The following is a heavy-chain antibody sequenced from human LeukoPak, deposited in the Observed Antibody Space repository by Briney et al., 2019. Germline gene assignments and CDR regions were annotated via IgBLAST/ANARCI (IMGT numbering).Heavy chain of an antibody. D-gene: IGHD5-24*01. J-gene: IGHJ4*02. CDR3: ARDTGYNTFDY. V-gene: IGHV3-7*05. Sequence: GRSLRLSCAASGFTFSSYWMSWVRQAPGTGLEWVANIKEDGGDKYYVDSVKGRFTISRDNAKNSLYLQMNSLRAEDTAVYYCARDTGYNTFDYWGQGTLVTVSS. CDR2: IKEDGGDK. CDR1: GFTFSSYW.